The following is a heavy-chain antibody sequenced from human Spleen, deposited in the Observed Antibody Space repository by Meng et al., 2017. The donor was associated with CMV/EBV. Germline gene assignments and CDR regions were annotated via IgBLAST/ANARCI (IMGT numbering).Heavy chain of an antibody. Sequence: KASGYTFTGYCIHWVRQAPGQGLEWMGWINPNSGVTNYASKFNGRVTMTRDMSISTVYMELPRLRSDDTAVYYCAKDAANGGSYSIHYWGPGTLVTVSS. D-gene: IGHD2-15*01. CDR1: GYTFTGYC. J-gene: IGHJ4*01. V-gene: IGHV1-2*02. CDR2: INPNSGVT. CDR3: AKDAANGGSYSIHY.